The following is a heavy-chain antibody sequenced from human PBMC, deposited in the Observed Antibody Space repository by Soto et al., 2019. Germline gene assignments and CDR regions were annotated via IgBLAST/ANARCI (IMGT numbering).Heavy chain of an antibody. V-gene: IGHV3-21*01. CDR2: FSRSSSYI. CDR3: GKDLGGGALFAYGPGGPGPPAP. CDR1: GFTFSSYS. Sequence: EVQLVESGGGLVKPGGSLRLSCAASGFTFSSYSMNWVRQAPGKGLEWVSSFSRSSSYIYYADSVKGRFTISRDNAKNSLYKKMNGVRPGATGVFNCGKDLGGGALFAYGPGGPGPPAPWG. D-gene: IGHD3-16*01. J-gene: IGHJ5*02.